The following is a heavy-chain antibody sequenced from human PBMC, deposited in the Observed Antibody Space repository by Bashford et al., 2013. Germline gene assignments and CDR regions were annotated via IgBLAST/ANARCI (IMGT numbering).Heavy chain of an antibody. CDR2: ISNDGSTK. J-gene: IGHJ4*02. Sequence: GSLRLSCAASGFTFSSYGMHWVRQAPGKGLEWVALISNDGSTKWYADSVKGRFTISRDNSKNTLYLQMNSLRAEDTAVYYCAKSDYISGRNVGDNYWGQGTLVTVSS. CDR1: GFTFSSYG. V-gene: IGHV3-30*18. CDR3: AKSDYISGRNVGDNY. D-gene: IGHD6-19*01.